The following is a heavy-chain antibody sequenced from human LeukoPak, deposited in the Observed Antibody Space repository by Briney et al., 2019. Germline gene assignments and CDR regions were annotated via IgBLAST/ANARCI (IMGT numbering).Heavy chain of an antibody. CDR3: ARIPFYPNYYDSRIFDY. CDR1: GFSLSTSGMC. V-gene: IGHV2-70*11. CDR2: IDWDDDK. J-gene: IGHJ4*02. Sequence: SGPTLVNPTQTLTLTCTFSGFSLSTSGMCVSWIRQPPGKALEWLARIDWDDDKHYSTSLKTRLTISKDTSKNQVVLTMTNMDPVDTATYYCARIPFYPNYYDSRIFDYWGQGTLVTVSS. D-gene: IGHD3-22*01.